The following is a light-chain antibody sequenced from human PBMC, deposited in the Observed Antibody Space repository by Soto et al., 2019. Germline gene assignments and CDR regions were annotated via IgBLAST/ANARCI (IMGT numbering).Light chain of an antibody. CDR2: DAS. Sequence: DIQMTQSHSPLSACLGDKVTITFRASQSISRRLAWHQQKPGKAPRLLIYDASNLQRGVPSRFSGSGSGTEFTLTISSLHPDDLATYYCQQCNSYPWTFGQGTKVDIK. CDR3: QQCNSYPWT. J-gene: IGKJ1*01. V-gene: IGKV1-5*01. CDR1: QSISRR.